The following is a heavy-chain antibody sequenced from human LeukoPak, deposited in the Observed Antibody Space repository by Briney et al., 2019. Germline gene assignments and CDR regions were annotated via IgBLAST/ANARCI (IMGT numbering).Heavy chain of an antibody. V-gene: IGHV3-11*01. Sequence: PGGSLRLSCAASGFTFSDYYMSWIRQAPGKGLEWVSYISSSGSTIYYADSVKGRFTISRDNAKNSLYLQMNSLRAEDTAVYYCAREYEDGYNYVDYWGQGTLVTVSS. CDR2: ISSSGSTI. D-gene: IGHD5-24*01. CDR3: AREYEDGYNYVDY. CDR1: GFTFSDYY. J-gene: IGHJ4*02.